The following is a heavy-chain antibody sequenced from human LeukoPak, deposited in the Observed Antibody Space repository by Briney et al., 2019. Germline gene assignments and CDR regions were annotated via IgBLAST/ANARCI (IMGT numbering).Heavy chain of an antibody. CDR2: IYHSGST. V-gene: IGHV4-30-2*01. CDR3: ARANYYDSGGYLKFDY. D-gene: IGHD3-22*01. CDR1: GGSISSGGYS. Sequence: NPSETLSLTCAVSGGSISSGGYSWSWIRQPPGKGLEWIGYIYHSGSTYYNPSLKSRVTISVDRSKNQFSLKLSSVTAADTAVYYCARANYYDSGGYLKFDYWGQGTLVTVSS. J-gene: IGHJ4*02.